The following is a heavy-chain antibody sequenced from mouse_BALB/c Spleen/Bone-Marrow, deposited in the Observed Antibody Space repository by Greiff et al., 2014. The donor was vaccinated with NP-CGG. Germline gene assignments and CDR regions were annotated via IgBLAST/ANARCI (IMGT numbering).Heavy chain of an antibody. Sequence: QVQLQQSGAELVKPGASVKLSCKASGYTFTSYWIHWVKLRPGQGLEWIGEINPSNGRTNYHEKFKNKATLTVDKSSSTAYIQLSSLTSEDSAVYYCARYDGPAWFAYWGQGTLVTVSA. CDR2: INPSNGRT. CDR3: ARYDGPAWFAY. CDR1: GYTFTSYW. J-gene: IGHJ3*01. D-gene: IGHD2-3*01. V-gene: IGHV1S81*02.